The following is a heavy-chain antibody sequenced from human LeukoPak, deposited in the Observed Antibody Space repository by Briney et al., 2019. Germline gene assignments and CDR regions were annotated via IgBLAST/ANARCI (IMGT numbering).Heavy chain of an antibody. CDR2: IRQDGGEI. V-gene: IGHV3-7*01. J-gene: IGHJ4*02. D-gene: IGHD2-2*01. CDR3: AREPWSIAYCSSTNCGLNS. Sequence: GESLRLSCAASGFTFSSYWMSWVRQAPGKGLEWVANIRQDGGEIYYVDSVKGRFTISRDNAMNSLYLQMNSLRAEDTAVYYCAREPWSIAYCSSTNCGLNSWGQGTLVTVSS. CDR1: GFTFSSYW.